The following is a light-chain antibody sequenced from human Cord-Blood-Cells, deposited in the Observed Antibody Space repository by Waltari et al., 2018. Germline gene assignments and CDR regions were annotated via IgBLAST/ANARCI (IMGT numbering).Light chain of an antibody. V-gene: IGLV1-36*01. J-gene: IGLJ3*02. CDR1: SSNIGNNA. CDR3: AAWDDSLNGPWV. CDR2: YDD. Sequence: QSVLTQPPSVSEAPRQRVTISCSGSSSNIGNNAVNWYQQLPGKAPKLLIYYDDLLPSGVSDRFPGSKSGTSASLAISGLPSEDEADYYCAAWDDSLNGPWVFGGGTKLTVL.